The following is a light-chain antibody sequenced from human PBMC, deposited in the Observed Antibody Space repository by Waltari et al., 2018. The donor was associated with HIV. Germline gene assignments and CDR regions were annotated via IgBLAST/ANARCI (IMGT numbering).Light chain of an antibody. CDR1: QAISSY. CDR2: GAS. V-gene: IGKV1-9*01. CDR3: QQIKTLPLT. J-gene: IGKJ4*01. Sequence: DIQLTQSPSFVSASVGDTVTITCRASQAISSYVAWYQQRPTKAPKVLLYGASTLQAGVPSRFRGIGSGTEFTLTITSVQPDDFATYYCQQIKTLPLTFGGGTRIDIK.